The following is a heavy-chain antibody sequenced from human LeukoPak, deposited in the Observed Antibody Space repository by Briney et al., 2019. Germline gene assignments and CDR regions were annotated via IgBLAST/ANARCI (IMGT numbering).Heavy chain of an antibody. CDR2: IFYSGST. CDR3: VRSEQTGNYMDV. D-gene: IGHD3-10*01. CDR1: GGSISCYY. J-gene: IGHJ6*03. Sequence: SETLSLTCTVSGGSISCYYWSWIRQPPGKGLEWIGYIFYSGSTKYNTSLKSRVTISVDTSKNQFSLKLSSVTAADTAVYYCVRSEQTGNYMDVWGKGTTVTVSS. V-gene: IGHV4-59*01.